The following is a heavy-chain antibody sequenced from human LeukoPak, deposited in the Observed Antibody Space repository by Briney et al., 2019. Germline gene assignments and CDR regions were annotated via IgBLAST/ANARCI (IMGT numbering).Heavy chain of an antibody. Sequence: PGGSLRLSCAASGFTFDEYGMSWVRQAPGKGLQWVSYITSSSSTIFYADSVKGRFTVSRDNAKNSLYLQMNSLRAEDTAVYYCARYATVAAHRDFDYWGQGTLVTVSS. J-gene: IGHJ4*02. D-gene: IGHD6-19*01. CDR3: ARYATVAAHRDFDY. V-gene: IGHV3-48*01. CDR1: GFTFDEYG. CDR2: ITSSSSTI.